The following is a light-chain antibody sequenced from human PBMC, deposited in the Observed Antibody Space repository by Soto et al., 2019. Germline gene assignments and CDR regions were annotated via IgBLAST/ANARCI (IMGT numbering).Light chain of an antibody. CDR1: QSVSNNY. V-gene: IGKV3-20*01. CDR3: QQYGSSGT. Sequence: EIVLTQSPGTLSLSPGERATLSCRASQSVSNNYLAWYQQNPGQAPRLLIYGASSRATGIPDRFSGSGSGTDYTHTISRLEPEDFAVYYYQQYGSSGTFGQGTKV. J-gene: IGKJ1*01. CDR2: GAS.